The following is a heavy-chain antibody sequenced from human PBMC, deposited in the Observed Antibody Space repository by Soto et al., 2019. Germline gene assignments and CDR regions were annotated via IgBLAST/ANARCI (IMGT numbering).Heavy chain of an antibody. CDR2: INPSDSHT. J-gene: IGHJ6*02. Sequence: EVQLVQSGAEVKQPGESLRISCKGSGYSFTTYWINWVRQVPGKGPEWLGKINPSDSHTNYGPSFRGHVTISTDKSISTAYLQWSSLRASDTAMYYCARDIGAGGTSHGMVVWGQGTTVTVSS. CDR3: ARDIGAGGTSHGMVV. CDR1: GYSFTTYW. D-gene: IGHD6-13*01. V-gene: IGHV5-10-1*03.